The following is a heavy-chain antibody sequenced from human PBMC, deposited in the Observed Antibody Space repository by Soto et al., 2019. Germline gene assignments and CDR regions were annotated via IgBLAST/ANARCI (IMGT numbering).Heavy chain of an antibody. CDR1: GYPFTSYY. CDR3: ARVVPAVYYFDY. J-gene: IGHJ4*02. D-gene: IGHD2-2*01. V-gene: IGHV1-46*01. CDR2: INPSGGST. Sequence: GASVKVSCKASGYPFTSYYMHWVRQAPGQGLEWMGIINPSGGSTSYAQEFQGRVTMTRDTSTSTVYMELSSLRSEDTAVYYCARVVPAVYYFDYWGQGTLVTVSS.